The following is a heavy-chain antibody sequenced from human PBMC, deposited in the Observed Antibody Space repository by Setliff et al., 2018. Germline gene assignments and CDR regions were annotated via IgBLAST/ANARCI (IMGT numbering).Heavy chain of an antibody. V-gene: IGHV3-23*01. CDR1: GFIFSRFA. J-gene: IGHJ6*03. Sequence: GGSLRLSCAASGFIFSRFAMNWVRQAPGKGLEWVSSISDSDGSTYYAESVKGRFTISRDNSKNTLYLQLNSLRSEDTAIYYCARPMYYYYYYMDVWGKGTAVTVSS. CDR3: ARPMYYYYYYMDV. CDR2: ISDSDGST.